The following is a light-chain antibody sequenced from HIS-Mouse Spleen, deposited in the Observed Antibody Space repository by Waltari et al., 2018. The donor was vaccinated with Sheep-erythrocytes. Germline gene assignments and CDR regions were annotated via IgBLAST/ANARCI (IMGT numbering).Light chain of an antibody. CDR1: SSDVGGYNY. CDR2: EVS. CDR3: SSYTSSSTWV. V-gene: IGLV2-14*01. Sequence: QSALTQPASVSGSPGQSITISCTGTSSDVGGYNYVSWYQQHPGKAPKLMSYEVSNRPSGVSNRFSGSKSGHTASLTISGLQAEDEADYYCSSYTSSSTWVFGGGTKLTVL. J-gene: IGLJ3*02.